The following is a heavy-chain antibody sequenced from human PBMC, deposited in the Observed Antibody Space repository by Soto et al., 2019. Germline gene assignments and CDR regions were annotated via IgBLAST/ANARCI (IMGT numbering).Heavy chain of an antibody. CDR1: GGTLNNYA. CDR3: ATDSNYDVSNSF. V-gene: IGHV1-69*13. D-gene: IGHD3-3*01. Sequence: ASVKVSCKASGGTLNNYAINWVRQAPGQGLEWMGGILPVSAPPDYAQKFQGRVSITADHSTSTVYMELSRLESDDTVVYFCATDSNYDVSNSFWGQGTLVTVSS. J-gene: IGHJ4*02. CDR2: ILPVSAPP.